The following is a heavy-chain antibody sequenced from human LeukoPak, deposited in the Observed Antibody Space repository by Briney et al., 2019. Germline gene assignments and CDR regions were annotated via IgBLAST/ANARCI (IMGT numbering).Heavy chain of an antibody. CDR1: GFTFSNFA. J-gene: IGHJ4*02. Sequence: PGGSLRLSCAASGFTFSNFAIHWVRQAPGKGLEWVAVILYDGRNKYYGDFVEGRFTISRDNSKNTVYLEMNSLRAEDTAVYYCAKDLMKTGYCSGASCYGRTDWGQGTLVAVSS. D-gene: IGHD2-15*01. V-gene: IGHV3-30*18. CDR3: AKDLMKTGYCSGASCYGRTD. CDR2: ILYDGRNK.